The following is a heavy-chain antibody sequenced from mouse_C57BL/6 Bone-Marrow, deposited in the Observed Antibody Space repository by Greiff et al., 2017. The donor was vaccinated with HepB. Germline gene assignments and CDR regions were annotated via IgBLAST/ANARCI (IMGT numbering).Heavy chain of an antibody. D-gene: IGHD2-12*01. J-gene: IGHJ4*01. CDR3: AREVYYSREAMDY. Sequence: EVKLVESGGGLVKPGGSLKLSCAASGFTFSSYAMSWVRQTPEKRLEWVATISDGGSYTYYPDNVKGRFTISRDNAKNNLYLQMSQLKSEDTAMYYCAREVYYSREAMDYWGQGTSVTVSS. CDR1: GFTFSSYA. V-gene: IGHV5-4*01. CDR2: ISDGGSYT.